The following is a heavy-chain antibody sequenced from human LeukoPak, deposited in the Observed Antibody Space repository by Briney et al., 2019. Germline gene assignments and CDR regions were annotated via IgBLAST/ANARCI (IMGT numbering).Heavy chain of an antibody. J-gene: IGHJ4*02. Sequence: GGSLRLSCAASGFTFSSSAMNWVRQAPGKGLEWVSSINNVGSHIYYAGSVRGRFTISRDNAKNLLYLQMDSLRAEDTAVYYCAREAITNTYFDYWGQGTLVTVSS. CDR3: AREAITNTYFDY. V-gene: IGHV3-21*01. CDR1: GFTFSSSA. CDR2: INNVGSHI.